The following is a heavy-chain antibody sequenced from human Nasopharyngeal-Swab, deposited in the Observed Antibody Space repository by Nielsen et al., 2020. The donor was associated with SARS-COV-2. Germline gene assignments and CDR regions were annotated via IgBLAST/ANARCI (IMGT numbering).Heavy chain of an antibody. CDR2: IYSGGSST. CDR3: AKTMRTFTIFGVVIKRDPYYYYGMDV. CDR1: GFTFSGYA. V-gene: IGHV3-23*03. J-gene: IGHJ6*02. Sequence: GESLKISCAASGFTFSGYAMSWVRQAPGKGLEWVSVIYSGGSSTYYADSVKGRFTISRDNSKNTLYLQMNSLRAEDTAVYYCAKTMRTFTIFGVVIKRDPYYYYGMDVWGQGTTVTVSS. D-gene: IGHD3-3*01.